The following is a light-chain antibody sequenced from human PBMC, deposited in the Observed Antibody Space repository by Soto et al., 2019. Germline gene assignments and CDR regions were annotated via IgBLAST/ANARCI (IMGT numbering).Light chain of an antibody. CDR1: NSNIGDNS. J-gene: IGLJ3*02. Sequence: QLVLTQPPSASGTPGQVFTISCSGSNSNIGDNSVNWYQQLPGTAPKLLIYSDNRRPSGVPDRFSGSKSGTSASLAISGLQSEDEAEYYCAAWDDSLNGLLFGGGTQLTVL. V-gene: IGLV1-44*01. CDR2: SDN. CDR3: AAWDDSLNGLL.